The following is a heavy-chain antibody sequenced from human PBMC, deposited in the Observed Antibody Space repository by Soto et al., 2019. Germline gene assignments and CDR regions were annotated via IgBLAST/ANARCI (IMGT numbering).Heavy chain of an antibody. CDR1: VGSFSVYY. Sequence: SETLSLTCADYVGSFSVYYWRWIRQPPGKGLEWLGEINHSGSTNYNPSLKSRVTISVETSKNHFSLKLSSVTAADTAVYYCARVLTGADFDYWGQGTLVNVSS. CDR2: INHSGST. D-gene: IGHD7-27*01. CDR3: ARVLTGADFDY. V-gene: IGHV4-34*01. J-gene: IGHJ4*02.